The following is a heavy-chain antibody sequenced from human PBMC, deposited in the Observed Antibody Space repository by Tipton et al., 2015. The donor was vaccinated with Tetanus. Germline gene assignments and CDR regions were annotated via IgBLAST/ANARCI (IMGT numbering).Heavy chain of an antibody. CDR2: IYYTGNT. D-gene: IGHD3-3*01. Sequence: TLSLTCNVSGVSISNSAFYWGWVRQSPGKGLEWIGYIYYTGNTYYNPSLKSRLTIPLDTSKNQFSLRLSSLSAADTAVYFCARANFDFSKKGPFDSWGQGILVIVSA. J-gene: IGHJ4*02. V-gene: IGHV4-31*03. CDR3: ARANFDFSKKGPFDS. CDR1: GVSISNSAFY.